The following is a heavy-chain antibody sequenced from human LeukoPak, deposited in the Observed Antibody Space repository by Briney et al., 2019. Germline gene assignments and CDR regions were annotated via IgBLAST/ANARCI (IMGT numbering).Heavy chain of an antibody. V-gene: IGHV3-30-3*01. CDR2: ISYDGSNK. CDR1: GFTFSSYA. D-gene: IGHD3-9*01. Sequence: GGSLRLSCAASGFTFSSYAMHWVRQAPGKGLEWVAVISYDGSNKYYADSVKGRFTISRDNSKNTLYLQMNSLRAEDTAVYYCARVYYDILTGYQDYFDYWGQGTLVTVSS. J-gene: IGHJ4*02. CDR3: ARVYYDILTGYQDYFDY.